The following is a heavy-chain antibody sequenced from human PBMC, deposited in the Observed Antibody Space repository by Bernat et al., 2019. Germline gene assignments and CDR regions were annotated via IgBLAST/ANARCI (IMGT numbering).Heavy chain of an antibody. CDR2: ISYDGSNK. CDR3: AIYRDDFWSGYFGGGWFDP. Sequence: QVQLVESGGGVVQPGRSLRLSCAASGFTFSSYAMHWVRQAPGKGLEWVAVISYDGSNKYYADFVKGRFTISRDNSKNTLYLQMNRLRAEDTAVYYCAIYRDDFWSGYFGGGWFDPWGQGTLVTVSS. CDR1: GFTFSSYA. D-gene: IGHD3-3*01. J-gene: IGHJ5*02. V-gene: IGHV3-30*01.